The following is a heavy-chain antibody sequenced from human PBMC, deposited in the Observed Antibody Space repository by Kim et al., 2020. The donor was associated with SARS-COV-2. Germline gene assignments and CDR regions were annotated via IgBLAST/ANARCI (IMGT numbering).Heavy chain of an antibody. V-gene: IGHV3-23*01. Sequence: GGSLRLSCAASGFTFSSYAMSWVRQAPGKGLEWVSAISGSGGSTYYADSVKGRFTISRDNSKNTLYLQMNSLRAEDTAVYYCAKDSGRYYDINRYWYFDLWGRGTLVTVSS. D-gene: IGHD3-9*01. CDR3: AKDSGRYYDINRYWYFDL. CDR1: GFTFSSYA. CDR2: ISGSGGST. J-gene: IGHJ2*01.